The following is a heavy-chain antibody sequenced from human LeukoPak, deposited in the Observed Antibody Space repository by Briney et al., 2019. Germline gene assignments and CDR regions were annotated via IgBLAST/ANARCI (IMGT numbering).Heavy chain of an antibody. CDR2: VNHSGST. CDR3: ARGRSSWYRGGHYNWFDP. D-gene: IGHD6-13*01. V-gene: IGHV4-34*01. CDR1: GGSFSGYY. J-gene: IGHJ5*02. Sequence: PSETLSLTCAVYGGSFSGYYWSWIRQPPGKGLEWIGEVNHSGSTNYNPSLKSRVTISVDTSKNQFSLKLSSVTAADTAVYYCARGRSSWYRGGHYNWFDPWGQGTLVTVSS.